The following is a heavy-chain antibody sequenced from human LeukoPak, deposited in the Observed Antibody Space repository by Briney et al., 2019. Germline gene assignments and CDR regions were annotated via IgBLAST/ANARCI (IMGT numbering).Heavy chain of an antibody. CDR2: FNPRDGST. V-gene: IGHV1-46*01. D-gene: IGHD3-22*01. J-gene: IGHJ4*02. Sequence: GASVKISRKASGYTFTTYYMHWVRQAPGQGLEWMGMFNPRDGSTTYAQKFQGRVTMTSDTSTSTVYMELSSLRSEDTAVFYCARDIDRDYDKSGKKNDYWGQGTLVTISS. CDR3: ARDIDRDYDKSGKKNDY. CDR1: GYTFTTYY.